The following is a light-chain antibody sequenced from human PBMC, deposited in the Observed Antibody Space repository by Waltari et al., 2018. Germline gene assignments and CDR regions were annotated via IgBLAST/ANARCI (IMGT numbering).Light chain of an antibody. CDR3: LQYHAYPCT. CDR2: SAV. V-gene: IGKV1-17*03. CDR1: QGIGNR. Sequence: DNQITRSPSALSASVGGKVSFTCRASQGIGNRLAWFQQKPVEGPRRLVSSAVSMQSGVPSRFSGTASGTEFTLTISRLQPEDFATYYCLQYHAYPCTFGQGTKLEMK. J-gene: IGKJ2*02.